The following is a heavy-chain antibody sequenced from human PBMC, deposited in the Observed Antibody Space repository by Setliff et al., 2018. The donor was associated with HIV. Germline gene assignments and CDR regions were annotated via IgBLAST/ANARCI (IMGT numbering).Heavy chain of an antibody. Sequence: EASVKVSCKASGYTFIDYFIHWVRQARGQGLEWMGWISPYNGDTAYAQNFQGRFTMTRDTSTSTVYMELMSLRSEDTAMYYCSQSFGDVVGTTWRHCFDYWGQGTLVTVSS. D-gene: IGHD1-26*01. CDR3: SQSFGDVVGTTWRHCFDY. CDR2: ISPYNGDT. CDR1: GYTFIDYF. V-gene: IGHV1-18*04. J-gene: IGHJ4*02.